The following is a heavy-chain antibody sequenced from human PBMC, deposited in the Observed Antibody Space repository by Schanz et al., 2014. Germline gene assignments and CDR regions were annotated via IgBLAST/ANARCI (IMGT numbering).Heavy chain of an antibody. V-gene: IGHV3-30*02. CDR3: AREEGYGYGPGAFDI. CDR1: GFTFTNLG. J-gene: IGHJ3*02. CDR2: IRYDGSNQ. D-gene: IGHD5-18*01. Sequence: QVQLVESGGGVVQLGGSLRLSCAASGFTFTNLGMHWVRRAPGKGLEWVAFIRYDGSNQYYADSVKGRFTISRDNSKNTLSLQMNSLRAEDTAVYYCAREEGYGYGPGAFDIWGQGTMVTVSS.